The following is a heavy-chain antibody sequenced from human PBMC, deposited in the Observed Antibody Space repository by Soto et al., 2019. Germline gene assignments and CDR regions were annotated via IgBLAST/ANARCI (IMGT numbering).Heavy chain of an antibody. J-gene: IGHJ6*02. CDR1: GFTFSSYA. V-gene: IGHV3-23*01. CDR3: GKGAYSRDSLYYYGMDV. Sequence: PGGSLRLSCAASGFTFSSYAMSWVRQAPGKGLEWVSAISGSGGSTYYADSVKGRFTISRDNSKNTLYLQMNSLRAEDTAVYYCGKGAYSRDSLYYYGMDVWGQGTTVTVSS. D-gene: IGHD3-22*01. CDR2: ISGSGGST.